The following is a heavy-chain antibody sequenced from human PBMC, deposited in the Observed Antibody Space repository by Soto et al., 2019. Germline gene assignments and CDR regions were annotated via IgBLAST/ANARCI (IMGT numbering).Heavy chain of an antibody. Sequence: QVQLVESGGGVVQPGRSLRLSCAASGFTFSSYAMHWVRQAPGKGLEWVAVISYDGSNKYYADSVKGRFTISRDNSKNTLYLQMNSLRADDTAVYYCARDLSRYYYYGMDVWGQGTTVTVSS. CDR2: ISYDGSNK. J-gene: IGHJ6*02. V-gene: IGHV3-30-3*01. CDR1: GFTFSSYA. CDR3: ARDLSRYYYYGMDV.